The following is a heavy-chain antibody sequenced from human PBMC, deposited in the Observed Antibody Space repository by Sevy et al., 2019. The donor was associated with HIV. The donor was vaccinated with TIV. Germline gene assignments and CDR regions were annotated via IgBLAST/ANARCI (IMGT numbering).Heavy chain of an antibody. V-gene: IGHV3-49*03. CDR1: GFTFGDYA. J-gene: IGHJ4*02. Sequence: GGYLRLSCTASGFTFGDYAMSWFRQAPGKGLEWVGFIKTKTYSGTTEYAASVKGRFIISRDDSKNIAYLQMNSLKTEHTAVYYCARDLYGSGWFYFDYWGQGTLVLVSS. CDR2: IKTKTYSGTT. D-gene: IGHD6-19*01. CDR3: ARDLYGSGWFYFDY.